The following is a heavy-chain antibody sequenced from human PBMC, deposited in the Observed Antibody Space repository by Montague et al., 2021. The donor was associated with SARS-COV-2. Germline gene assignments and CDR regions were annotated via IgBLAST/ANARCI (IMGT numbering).Heavy chain of an antibody. J-gene: IGHJ5*02. CDR2: IYDSGST. Sequence: SETLSLTCTVTGDSVISDKYYWSWIRQPPGKGLEWIGFIYDSGSTSYNPSLHSRVTITIDTSKYQFSLKLMSVTPADTAVYYCVKGYVYPWGQGTLVTVSS. CDR1: GDSVISDKYY. CDR3: VKGYVYP. D-gene: IGHD2-8*01. V-gene: IGHV4-61*01.